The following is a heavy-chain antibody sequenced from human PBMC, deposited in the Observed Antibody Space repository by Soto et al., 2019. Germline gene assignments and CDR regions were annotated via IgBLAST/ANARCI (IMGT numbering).Heavy chain of an antibody. D-gene: IGHD3-3*01. J-gene: IGHJ4*02. V-gene: IGHV3-7*01. CDR1: GFTFSSYW. CDR3: AREPLRFLEWLSSAYFDY. Sequence: EVQLVESGGGLVQPGGSLRLSCAASGFTFSSYWMSWVRQAPGKGLEWVANIKQDGSEKYYVDSVKGRFTISRDNAKNSLYLQMNSLRAEDTAVYYCAREPLRFLEWLSSAYFDYWGQGTLVTVSS. CDR2: IKQDGSEK.